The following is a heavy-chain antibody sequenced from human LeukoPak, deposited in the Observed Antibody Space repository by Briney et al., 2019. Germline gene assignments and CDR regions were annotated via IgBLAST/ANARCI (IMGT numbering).Heavy chain of an antibody. CDR3: AKTTRDFMTTMSNWFDP. Sequence: GGSLRLSCAASGFTFSSYAMCWVRQAQGKGLEWVSTISGSGGSTYYADSVKGRFTISRDNSMNTVFLQMNSLRAEDTAIYYCAKTTRDFMTTMSNWFDPWGQGTLVTVSS. V-gene: IGHV3-23*01. CDR2: ISGSGGST. J-gene: IGHJ5*02. CDR1: GFTFSSYA. D-gene: IGHD3-16*01.